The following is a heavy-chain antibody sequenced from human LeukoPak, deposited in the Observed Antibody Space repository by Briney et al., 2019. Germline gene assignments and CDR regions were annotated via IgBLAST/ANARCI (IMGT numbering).Heavy chain of an antibody. CDR3: ASLIAAAVPNFDY. Sequence: SVKVSCKASGGTFSSYAISWVRQAPGQGLEWMGRIIPILGITNYAQKFQGRVTITADKSTSTAYMELSSLRSEDTAVYYCASLIAAAVPNFDYWGQGTLVTVSS. CDR1: GGTFSSYA. V-gene: IGHV1-69*04. CDR2: IIPILGIT. D-gene: IGHD6-13*01. J-gene: IGHJ4*02.